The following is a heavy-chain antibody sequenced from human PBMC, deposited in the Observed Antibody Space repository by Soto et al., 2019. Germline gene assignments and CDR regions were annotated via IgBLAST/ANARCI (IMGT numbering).Heavy chain of an antibody. CDR2: ISYDGSNK. CDR3: AKDRCIAARRGDYYYYYGIDV. J-gene: IGHJ6*01. Sequence: QVQLLESGGGVVQPGSSLRLSCAASGFTFSSYGMHWVRQAPGKGLEWVAVISYDGSNKYYADSVKGRFTISRDNSKNTLYLHMNSLRAEDTAVYYCAKDRCIAARRGDYYYYYGIDVWGQGTTVTVSS. D-gene: IGHD6-6*01. V-gene: IGHV3-30*18. CDR1: GFTFSSYG.